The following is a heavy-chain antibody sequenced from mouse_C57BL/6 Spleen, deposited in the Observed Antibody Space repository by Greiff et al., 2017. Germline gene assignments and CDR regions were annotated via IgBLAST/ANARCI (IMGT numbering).Heavy chain of an antibody. D-gene: IGHD2-4*01. CDR2: INPNNGGT. CDR3: ARSGDYDAYYAMDY. J-gene: IGHJ4*01. CDR1: GYTFTDYY. Sequence: VQLQQSGPELVKPGASVKISCKASGYTFTDYYMNWVKQSHGKSLEWIGDINPNNGGTSYNQKFKGKATLTVDKSSSTAYMELRSLTSEDSAVYYCARSGDYDAYYAMDYWGQGTSVTVSS. V-gene: IGHV1-26*01.